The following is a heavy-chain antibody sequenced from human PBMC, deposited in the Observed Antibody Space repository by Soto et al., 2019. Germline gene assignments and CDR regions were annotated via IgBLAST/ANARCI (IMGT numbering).Heavy chain of an antibody. Sequence: PGGSLKLGCAASGFTFSSYAMTWVRQAPGKGLEWVSSISISGGTTYYTDSVRGRFTISRDDSKNTLYLQMNSLRAEDTAVYYCAKRLSPSGSPWDYWGQGTLVTVSS. CDR1: GFTFSSYA. CDR2: ISISGGTT. CDR3: AKRLSPSGSPWDY. J-gene: IGHJ4*02. D-gene: IGHD2-15*01. V-gene: IGHV3-23*01.